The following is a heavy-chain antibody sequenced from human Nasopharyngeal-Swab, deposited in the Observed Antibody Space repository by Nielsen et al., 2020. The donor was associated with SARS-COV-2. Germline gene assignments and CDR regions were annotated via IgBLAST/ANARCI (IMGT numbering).Heavy chain of an antibody. V-gene: IGHV3-23*01. J-gene: IGHJ4*02. CDR3: AKGGSGWPFDY. Sequence: GESLKISCAASGFTFSTYDMSWVRQAPGKGLEWVSGISGSGESTHYADSVKGRFTISRDNSKNTLYLQMNSLRAEDTAVYYCAKGGSGWPFDYWGQGTLVTVSS. CDR2: ISGSGEST. D-gene: IGHD6-19*01. CDR1: GFTFSTYD.